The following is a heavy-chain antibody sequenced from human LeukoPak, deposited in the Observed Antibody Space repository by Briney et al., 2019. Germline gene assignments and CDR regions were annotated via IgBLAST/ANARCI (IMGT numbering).Heavy chain of an antibody. Sequence: ASVKVSCKASGYTFTSYDINWVRQATGQGLEWMGWMNPNSGNTGYAQKFQGRVTITRNTSISTAYMELSSLRSEDTAVYYCARPFVDTAHHFDYWGQGTLVTVSS. CDR3: ARPFVDTAHHFDY. CDR2: MNPNSGNT. D-gene: IGHD5-18*01. CDR1: GYTFTSYD. J-gene: IGHJ4*02. V-gene: IGHV1-8*03.